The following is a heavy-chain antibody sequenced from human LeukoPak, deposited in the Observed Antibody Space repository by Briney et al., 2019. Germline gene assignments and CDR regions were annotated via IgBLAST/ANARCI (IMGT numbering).Heavy chain of an antibody. CDR3: AREHVDTAMVTRGFDY. J-gene: IGHJ4*02. CDR2: ISSSSSTI. CDR1: GFTFSSYS. V-gene: IGHV3-48*01. D-gene: IGHD5-18*01. Sequence: PGGSLRLSCAASGFTFSSYSMNWVRQALGKGMEWVSYISSSSSTIYYADSVKGRFTISRDNAKNSLYLQMNSLRAEDTAVYYCAREHVDTAMVTRGFDYWGQGTLVTVSS.